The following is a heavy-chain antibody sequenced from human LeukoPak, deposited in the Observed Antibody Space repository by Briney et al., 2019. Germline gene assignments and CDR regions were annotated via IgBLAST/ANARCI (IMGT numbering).Heavy chain of an antibody. V-gene: IGHV3-48*01. Sequence: PGGSLRLSCAASEFTFSSTWMSWVRQAPGKGLEWVSYISSSSSTIYYADSVKGRFTISRDNAKNSLYLQMNSLRAEDTAVYYCARDEFYYGSGSRYYFDYWSQGTLVTVSS. CDR1: EFTFSSTW. CDR2: ISSSSSTI. CDR3: ARDEFYYGSGSRYYFDY. D-gene: IGHD3-10*01. J-gene: IGHJ4*02.